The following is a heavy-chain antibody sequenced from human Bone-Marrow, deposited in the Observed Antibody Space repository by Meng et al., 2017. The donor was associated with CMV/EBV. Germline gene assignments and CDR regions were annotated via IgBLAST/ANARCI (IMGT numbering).Heavy chain of an antibody. V-gene: IGHV3-21*06. CDR2: IGGRGNYK. CDR1: GFSFKTYS. CDR3: ARVLVGLMDAMAV. D-gene: IGHD2-8*02. J-gene: IGHJ6*01. Sequence: GESLKISCAASGFSFKTYSMTWVRQAPGKGLEWVSSIGGRGNYKYYADSVKGRFTVSTDNAKNSLWLQMNSLRAEDTAVYYCARVLVGLMDAMAVWGQGTAVTGYS.